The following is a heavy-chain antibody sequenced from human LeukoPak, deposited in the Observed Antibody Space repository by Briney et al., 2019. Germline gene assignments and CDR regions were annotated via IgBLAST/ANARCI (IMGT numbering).Heavy chain of an antibody. D-gene: IGHD1-26*01. CDR3: ARAIEVGAMTPFDY. V-gene: IGHV4-38-2*02. Sequence: PSETLSLTCTVSGYSISSDYYWGWVRQPPGKGLEWIGSIYHSGSTYYNPSLKSRVTISVDTSKNQFSLKLISVTAADTAVYYCARAIEVGAMTPFDYWGQGTLVTVSS. CDR2: IYHSGST. CDR1: GYSISSDYY. J-gene: IGHJ4*02.